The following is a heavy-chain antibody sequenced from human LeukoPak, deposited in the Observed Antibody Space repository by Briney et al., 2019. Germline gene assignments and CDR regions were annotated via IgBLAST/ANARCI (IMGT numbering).Heavy chain of an antibody. CDR3: AREGHSSSWVIDP. Sequence: ASVKVSCKASGYTFTGYYMHWVRQAPGQGLEWMGWINPNSGGTNYAQKFQGRVTMTRDTSISTAYMELSRLRSDDTAVYYCAREGHSSSWVIDPWGQGTWSPSPQ. V-gene: IGHV1-2*02. CDR1: GYTFTGYY. D-gene: IGHD6-13*01. CDR2: INPNSGGT. J-gene: IGHJ5*02.